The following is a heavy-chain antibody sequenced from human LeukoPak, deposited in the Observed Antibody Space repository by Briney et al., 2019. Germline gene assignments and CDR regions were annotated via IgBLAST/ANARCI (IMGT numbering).Heavy chain of an antibody. CDR2: IKQDGSEK. CDR1: GFTFSSYW. Sequence: GGSLRLSCAASGFTFSSYWMSWVRQAPGKGLEWVANIKQDGSEKYYVDSVKGRFTISRDNAKNSLYLQMNSLRAEDTAVYYCARDLRGTYYPEYFDYWGQETLVTVSS. CDR3: ARDLRGTYYPEYFDY. V-gene: IGHV3-7*01. D-gene: IGHD1-26*01. J-gene: IGHJ4*02.